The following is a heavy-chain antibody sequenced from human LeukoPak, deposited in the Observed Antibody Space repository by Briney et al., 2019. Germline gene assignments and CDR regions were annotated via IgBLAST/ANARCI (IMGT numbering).Heavy chain of an antibody. CDR3: AKEKGDGLPFDY. Sequence: PGGSLRLSCAASGFTFSSFAMSWVRQAPGKGLEWVSGISGSGGRTNYADSVKGRFTMSRDNSKNTLYLQMNSLRAEDTAVYYCAKEKGDGLPFDYWGQGTLITVSS. V-gene: IGHV3-23*01. D-gene: IGHD5-24*01. CDR1: GFTFSSFA. J-gene: IGHJ4*02. CDR2: ISGSGGRT.